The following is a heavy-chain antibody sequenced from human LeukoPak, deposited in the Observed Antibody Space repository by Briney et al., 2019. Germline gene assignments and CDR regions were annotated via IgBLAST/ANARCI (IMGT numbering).Heavy chain of an antibody. CDR1: GGSISSYY. V-gene: IGHV4-59*01. Sequence: SETLSLTCTVSGGSISSYYWSWIRQPPGKGLEWIGCIYYSGSTNYNPSLKSRVTISVDTSKNQFSLKLSSVTAADTAVYYCARLDNEGSDGFDYWGQGTLVTVSS. J-gene: IGHJ4*02. CDR3: ARLDNEGSDGFDY. CDR2: IYYSGST. D-gene: IGHD1-1*01.